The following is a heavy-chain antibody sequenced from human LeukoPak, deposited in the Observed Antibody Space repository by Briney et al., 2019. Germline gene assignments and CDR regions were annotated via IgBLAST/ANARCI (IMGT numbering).Heavy chain of an antibody. CDR2: LGIGGDT. CDR3: AREIPVAGFWYFDL. V-gene: IGHV3-13*01. D-gene: IGHD6-19*01. J-gene: IGHJ2*01. CDR1: GFTFSTYD. Sequence: GGSLRLSCAASGFTFSTYDMHWVRQPTGKGLEWVASLGIGGDTYYPDSVKGRFTISRENARNSVYLQMNSLRAGDTAVYYCAREIPVAGFWYFDLWGRGTLVTVSS.